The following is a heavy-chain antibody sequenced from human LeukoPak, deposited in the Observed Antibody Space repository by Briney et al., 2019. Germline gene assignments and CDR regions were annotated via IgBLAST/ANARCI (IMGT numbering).Heavy chain of an antibody. CDR1: GFTFSSYS. D-gene: IGHD1-26*01. Sequence: GGSLRLSCAASGFTFSSYSMNWVRQAPGKGLEWVSFISSSSSTIYYADSVKGRFTISRDNAKNSLYLQMNSLRAEDTAVYYCARDRGGSYFAIDYWGQGTLVTVSS. CDR2: ISSSSSTI. CDR3: ARDRGGSYFAIDY. V-gene: IGHV3-48*04. J-gene: IGHJ4*02.